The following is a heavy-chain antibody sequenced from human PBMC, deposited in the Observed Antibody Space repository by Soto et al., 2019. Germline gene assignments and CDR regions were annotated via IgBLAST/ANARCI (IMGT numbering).Heavy chain of an antibody. V-gene: IGHV4-34*01. Sequence: SETLALTCAVYGGCFSGYYWSWIRQPPGKGLEWIGEINHSGSTNYNPSLKSRVTISVDTSKNQFSLKLSSVTAADTAVYYCARGGTAAAPGYFQHWGQGSLVTVSS. CDR1: GGCFSGYY. D-gene: IGHD1-1*01. CDR2: INHSGST. J-gene: IGHJ1*01. CDR3: ARGGTAAAPGYFQH.